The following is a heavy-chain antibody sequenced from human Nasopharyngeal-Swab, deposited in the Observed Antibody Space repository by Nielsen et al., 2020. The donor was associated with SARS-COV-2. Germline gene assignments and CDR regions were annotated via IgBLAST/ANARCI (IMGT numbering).Heavy chain of an antibody. CDR3: AKSESIPEAFDI. D-gene: IGHD6-6*01. CDR1: GYSFTNYW. CDR2: IFPGDSDT. Sequence: GESLKISCKGSGYSFTNYWIHWVRQMPGKGLEWMGTIFPGDSDTRYSPSFQGQVTISADKSITTAYLQWSSLKASDTAMYYCAKSESIPEAFDIWGQGTMVTVSS. J-gene: IGHJ3*02. V-gene: IGHV5-51*01.